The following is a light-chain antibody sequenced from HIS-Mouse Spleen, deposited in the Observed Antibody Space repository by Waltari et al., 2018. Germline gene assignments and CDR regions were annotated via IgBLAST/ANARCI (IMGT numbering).Light chain of an antibody. J-gene: IGKJ1*01. CDR1: QSVSSY. CDR2: DAS. CDR3: QQRSNWPPA. Sequence: EIVLTQSPATLSLSPGERATLSCRASQSVSSYLACYQQKPGQAPRLLIYDASNRATGIPARFSGSGSGTDFTLTISSLEPEDFAVYYCQQRSNWPPAFGQGTKVEIK. V-gene: IGKV3-11*01.